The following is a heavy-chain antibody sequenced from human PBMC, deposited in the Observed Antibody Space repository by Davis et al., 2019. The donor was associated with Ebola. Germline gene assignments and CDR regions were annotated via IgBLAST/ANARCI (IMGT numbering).Heavy chain of an antibody. CDR3: ARAPSFYTAMVVWDYFDY. Sequence: GESLKISCAASGFTFSSYGMHWVRQAPGKGLEWVAVISYDGSNKYYADSVKGRFTISRDNSKNTLYLQMNSLRAEDTAVYYCARAPSFYTAMVVWDYFDYWGQGTLVTVSS. J-gene: IGHJ4*02. CDR2: ISYDGSNK. D-gene: IGHD5-18*01. CDR1: GFTFSSYG. V-gene: IGHV3-30*03.